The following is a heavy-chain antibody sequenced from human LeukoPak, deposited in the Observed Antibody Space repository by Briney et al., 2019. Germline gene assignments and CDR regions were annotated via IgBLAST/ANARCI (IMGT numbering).Heavy chain of an antibody. D-gene: IGHD6-6*01. CDR1: GYSFTSYW. CDR3: ARSGIAARRGNWFDP. CDR2: IYPGDSDT. Sequence: GESLKISRKGSGYSFTSYWISWVRQMPGKGLEWMGIIYPGDSDTRYSPSFQGQVTISADKSISTAYLQWSSLKASDTAMYYCARSGIAARRGNWFDPWGQGTLVTVSS. V-gene: IGHV5-51*01. J-gene: IGHJ5*02.